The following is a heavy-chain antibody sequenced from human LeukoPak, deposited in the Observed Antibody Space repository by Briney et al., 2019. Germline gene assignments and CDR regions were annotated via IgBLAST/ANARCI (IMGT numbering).Heavy chain of an antibody. J-gene: IGHJ4*02. CDR1: GYSISSGYY. CDR2: IYHSGST. Sequence: SETLSLTCTVSGYSISSGYYWAWIRQPPGKGLEWIGSIYHSGSTYYNPSLKSRVTISVDTSKNQFSLKLSSVTAADTAVYYCARVIAARPTYFDYWGQGTLVTVSA. V-gene: IGHV4-38-2*02. D-gene: IGHD6-6*01. CDR3: ARVIAARPTYFDY.